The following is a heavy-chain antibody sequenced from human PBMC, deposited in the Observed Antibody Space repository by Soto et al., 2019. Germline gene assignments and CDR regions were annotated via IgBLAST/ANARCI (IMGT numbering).Heavy chain of an antibody. CDR2: INGNXXGX. CDR3: ASSGLILTGYSPLDY. J-gene: IGHJ4*02. D-gene: IGHD3-9*01. CDR1: GYTFTGYY. Sequence: ASVQVSRKASGYTFTGYYMHWVRQAPGQGIEWMGWINGNXXGXXXXXKXXGRVTMTRDTSISTAYMELSRLRSDDTAVYYCASSGLILTGYSPLDYWGQGTLVTVSS. V-gene: IGHV1-2*02.